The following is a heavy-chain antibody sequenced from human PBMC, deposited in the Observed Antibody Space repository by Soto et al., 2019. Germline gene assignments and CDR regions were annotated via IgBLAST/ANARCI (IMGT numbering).Heavy chain of an antibody. CDR3: ARESHDILTGPPWVWYFDL. Sequence: QVQLQQWGAGPLRPWETLSLTCGVSGGSFSGYYWAWIRQSPGKGLEWIGEINDRGSINYNPSLKSRVSISVDTSKNHSSLNLRSVTAADTAVYCGARESHDILTGPPWVWYFDLWGRGTLVTVSS. V-gene: IGHV4-34*01. J-gene: IGHJ2*01. D-gene: IGHD3-9*01. CDR1: GGSFSGYY. CDR2: INDRGSI.